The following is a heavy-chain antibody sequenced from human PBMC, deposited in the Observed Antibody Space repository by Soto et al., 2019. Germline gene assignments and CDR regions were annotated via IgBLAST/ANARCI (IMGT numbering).Heavy chain of an antibody. D-gene: IGHD3-10*01. CDR2: IIPMLGMS. J-gene: IGHJ4*02. CDR1: GDTFNFYT. CDR3: ATNYGSGSTHFDN. V-gene: IGHV1-69*02. Sequence: QVQLVQSGAEVKTPGSSVKVSCTASGDTFNFYTLSWVRQAPGQGLEWVGRIIPMLGMSNYAQKFQGRVTMIADKSTRTVYMVLSGLRSEDTALYYCATNYGSGSTHFDNWGQGTLVTVSS.